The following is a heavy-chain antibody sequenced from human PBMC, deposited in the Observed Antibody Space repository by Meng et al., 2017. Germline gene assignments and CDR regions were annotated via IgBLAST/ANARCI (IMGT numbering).Heavy chain of an antibody. CDR1: GGSISSGGYY. Sequence: QVPLQESGPGLVKPYQTLSLTFTVSGGSISSGGYYWSWILQHPGKGLEWIGYIYYSGSTYYNPSLKSRVTISVDTSKNQFSLKLSSVTAADTAVYYCASVVRGVINIDYWGQGTLVTVSS. CDR2: IYYSGST. D-gene: IGHD3-10*02. J-gene: IGHJ4*02. CDR3: ASVVRGVINIDY. V-gene: IGHV4-31*03.